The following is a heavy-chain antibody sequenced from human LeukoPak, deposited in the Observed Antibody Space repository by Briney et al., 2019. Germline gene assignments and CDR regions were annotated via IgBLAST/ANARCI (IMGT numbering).Heavy chain of an antibody. D-gene: IGHD3-10*01. V-gene: IGHV4-4*07. Sequence: SETLSLTCSVSGASISDYYWSWIRQSAGKGLEWIGRLYSTGSTTYNPSLKSRVTISLDTSKNQFSLRLSSVIAADTAVYYCARDREIWFGDLPPLNAFDIWGQGTMVTVSS. CDR2: LYSTGST. CDR1: GASISDYY. J-gene: IGHJ3*02. CDR3: ARDREIWFGDLPPLNAFDI.